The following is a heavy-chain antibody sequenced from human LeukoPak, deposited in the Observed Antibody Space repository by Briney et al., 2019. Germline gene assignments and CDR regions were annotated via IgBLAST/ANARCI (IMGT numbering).Heavy chain of an antibody. CDR3: ARVRDTMVRGFGAFDI. CDR2: IYYSGST. V-gene: IGHV4-59*01. Sequence: SETLSLTCTVSGGSISSYYWSWIRQPPGKGLEWIGYIYYSGSTNYNPSLKSRVTISVDTSKNQFSLKLSSVTAADTAVYYCARVRDTMVRGFGAFDIWGQGTMVTVSS. J-gene: IGHJ3*02. D-gene: IGHD3-10*01. CDR1: GGSISSYY.